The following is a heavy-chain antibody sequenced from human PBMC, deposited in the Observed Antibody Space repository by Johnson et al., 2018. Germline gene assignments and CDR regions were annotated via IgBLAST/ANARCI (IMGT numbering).Heavy chain of an antibody. Sequence: QVQLQQWGAGLLKPSETXSLTCDVYGGSFSAYYWNWIRQSPGTGLEWIGEINPSGSTNYNPSLNSRVTIPVDTSKNQFSLKLSSVTAADTAVYYCTRGTGDYSSSPLTYFDYWGLGTLVTVSS. CDR2: INPSGST. CDR3: TRGTGDYSSSPLTYFDY. CDR1: GGSFSAYY. V-gene: IGHV4-34*01. D-gene: IGHD6-13*01. J-gene: IGHJ4*02.